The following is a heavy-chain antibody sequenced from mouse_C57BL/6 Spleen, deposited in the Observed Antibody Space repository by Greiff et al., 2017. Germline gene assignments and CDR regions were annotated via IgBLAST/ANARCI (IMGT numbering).Heavy chain of an antibody. CDR3: ARSGDGYDEPFAY. CDR2: IYPGDGDT. CDR1: GYAFSSSW. Sequence: VQLQQSGPELVKPGASVKISCKASGYAFSSSWMNWVKQRPGKGLEWIGRIYPGDGDTNYNGKFKGKATLTADKSSSTAYMQLSSLTSEDSAVYFCARSGDGYDEPFAYWGQGTLVTVSA. D-gene: IGHD2-2*01. J-gene: IGHJ3*01. V-gene: IGHV1-82*01.